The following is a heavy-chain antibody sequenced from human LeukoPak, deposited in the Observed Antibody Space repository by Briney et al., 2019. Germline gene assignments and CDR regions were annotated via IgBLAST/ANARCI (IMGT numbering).Heavy chain of an antibody. V-gene: IGHV3-33*06. Sequence: GGSLRLSCAASGFTFSSYGMHWVRQAPGKGLEWVAVIWYDGSNKYYADSVKGRFTISRDNSKNTLYLQMNSLRAEDTAVYYCAKISWGYCSSTSCYALDVWGKGTTVTVSS. CDR2: IWYDGSNK. CDR3: AKISWGYCSSTSCYALDV. J-gene: IGHJ6*04. D-gene: IGHD2-2*01. CDR1: GFTFSSYG.